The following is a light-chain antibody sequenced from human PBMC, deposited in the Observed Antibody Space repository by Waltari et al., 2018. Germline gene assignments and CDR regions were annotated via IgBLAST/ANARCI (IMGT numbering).Light chain of an antibody. CDR1: QSISNW. CDR2: KAS. CDR3: QQYNSYSGA. J-gene: IGKJ1*01. Sequence: VGDSVTITCRASQSISNWLAWYQQKPGKVPKLLIQKASNLESGVPSRFSGSGSGTEFTLTISSLQPDDFATYYCQQYNSYSGAFGQGTKVEIK. V-gene: IGKV1-5*03.